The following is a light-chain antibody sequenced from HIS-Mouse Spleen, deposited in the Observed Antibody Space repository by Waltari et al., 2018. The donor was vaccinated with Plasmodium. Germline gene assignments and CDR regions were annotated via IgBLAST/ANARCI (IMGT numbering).Light chain of an antibody. CDR1: QGISSY. Sequence: DIQLTQSPSFLSASVGDRVPITGRASQGISSYLAWYQQKPGKAPKLLYYAASTLQSGVPARCSGSGSGKEFTRTISSLQPEDLATYYCQQLNSYPRTFGGGTKVEIK. CDR3: QQLNSYPRT. V-gene: IGKV1-9*01. CDR2: AAS. J-gene: IGKJ4*01.